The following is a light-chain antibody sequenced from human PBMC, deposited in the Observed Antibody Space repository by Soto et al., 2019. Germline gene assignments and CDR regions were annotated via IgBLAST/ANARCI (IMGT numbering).Light chain of an antibody. CDR1: QGINND. V-gene: IGKV1-6*01. J-gene: IGKJ1*01. Sequence: AIQVTHSPPSLSASVGDRGTITCRASQGINNDLAWYQQKPGKAPKLLIYGATNLHAGVPTRLSGSGSGTDFTLTISSLQPEDFATYYCLQDHNYPWTFRQGTQVDIK. CDR2: GAT. CDR3: LQDHNYPWT.